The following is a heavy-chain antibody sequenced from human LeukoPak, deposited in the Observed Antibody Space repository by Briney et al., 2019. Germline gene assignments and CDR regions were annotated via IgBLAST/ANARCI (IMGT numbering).Heavy chain of an antibody. CDR1: GFTFSSYA. CDR3: ARPAADCGGDCYWAIDY. V-gene: IGHV3-30-3*01. CDR2: ISYDGSNK. D-gene: IGHD2-21*01. Sequence: PGGSLRLSCAASGFTFSSYAMHWVRQAPGKGLEWVAVISYDGSNKYYADSVKGRFTISRDNSKNTLYLQMNSLRAEDTAVYYCARPAADCGGDCYWAIDYWGQGTLVTVSS. J-gene: IGHJ4*02.